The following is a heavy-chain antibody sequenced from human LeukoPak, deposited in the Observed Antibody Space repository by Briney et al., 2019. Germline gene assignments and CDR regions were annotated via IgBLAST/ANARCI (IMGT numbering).Heavy chain of an antibody. D-gene: IGHD5-18*01. CDR1: GGTFSSYA. J-gene: IGHJ3*02. Sequence: SVKVSCKASGGTFSSYAISWVRQAPGQGLEWMGGIIPIFGTANYAQKFQGRVTITADESTSTAYMELSSLRSEDTAVYYCARDRYSYGSYNAFDIWGQGTMVTVSS. V-gene: IGHV1-69*13. CDR3: ARDRYSYGSYNAFDI. CDR2: IIPIFGTA.